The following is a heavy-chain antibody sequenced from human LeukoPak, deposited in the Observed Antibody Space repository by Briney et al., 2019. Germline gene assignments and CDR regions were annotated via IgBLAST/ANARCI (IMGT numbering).Heavy chain of an antibody. D-gene: IGHD3-22*01. J-gene: IGHJ4*02. Sequence: SETLSLTCTVSGGSISSGGYYWRWLRQHPGKGLEWIGYIYYSGSTYYNPSLKSRVTISVDTSKNQFSLKLSSVTAADTAVYYCARELGYDSSGYSFDYWGQGTLVTVSS. V-gene: IGHV4-31*03. CDR2: IYYSGST. CDR3: ARELGYDSSGYSFDY. CDR1: GGSISSGGYY.